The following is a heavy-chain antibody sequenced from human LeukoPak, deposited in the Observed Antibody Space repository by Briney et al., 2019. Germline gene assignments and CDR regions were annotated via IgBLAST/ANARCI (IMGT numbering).Heavy chain of an antibody. Sequence: PSETLSLTCAVSAYSISSGYCWGWIRQPPGKGLEWIGSIYHSGSTYYNPSLKSRVTISVDTSKNQFSLKLSSVTAADTAVYYCARLTGGSFVFDYWGQGTLVTVSS. D-gene: IGHD1-26*01. CDR3: ARLTGGSFVFDY. CDR1: AYSISSGYC. J-gene: IGHJ4*02. CDR2: IYHSGST. V-gene: IGHV4-38-2*01.